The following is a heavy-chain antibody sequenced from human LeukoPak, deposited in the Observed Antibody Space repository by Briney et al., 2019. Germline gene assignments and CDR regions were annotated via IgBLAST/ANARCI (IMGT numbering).Heavy chain of an antibody. Sequence: GGSLRLSCAASGFTFSSSAMSWVRQAPGKGLEWVSGISGSGGSTYYADSVKGRFTISRDNSKNTLYLQMNSLRAEDTAVYYCAKDNDSSGWYYYYGMDVWGQGTTVTVSS. J-gene: IGHJ6*02. V-gene: IGHV3-23*01. CDR3: AKDNDSSGWYYYYGMDV. CDR2: ISGSGGST. D-gene: IGHD6-19*01. CDR1: GFTFSSSA.